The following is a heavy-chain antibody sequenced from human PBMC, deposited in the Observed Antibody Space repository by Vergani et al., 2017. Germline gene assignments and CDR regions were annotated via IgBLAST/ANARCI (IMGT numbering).Heavy chain of an antibody. CDR3: AKDLAPGGH. CDR2: ISGSGSST. J-gene: IGHJ4*02. Sequence: EVQLLESGGGLVQPGGSLRLSCEVSGFTLNSHAMTWVRQAPGKGLEWVSSISGSGSSTFYAESAEGRFAISRDNSKNTLYLQMNSLRAEDTALYYCAKDLAPGGHWGQGTLVTVSS. D-gene: IGHD3-10*01. CDR1: GFTLNSHA. V-gene: IGHV3-23*01.